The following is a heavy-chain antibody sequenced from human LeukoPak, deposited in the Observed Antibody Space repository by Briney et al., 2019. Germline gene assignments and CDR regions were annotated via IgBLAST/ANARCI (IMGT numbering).Heavy chain of an antibody. Sequence: ASLKVSCKASGKNFTGYYIHWVRQAPGQGLEWMGWIYPYSGDTNYAQNFQGRVTMTRDTSISTAYMELSSLKSDDTAVYYCARARNSGSSLDIWGQGTMLTVSS. CDR2: IYPYSGDT. CDR1: GKNFTGYY. V-gene: IGHV1-2*02. D-gene: IGHD6-6*01. J-gene: IGHJ3*02. CDR3: ARARNSGSSLDI.